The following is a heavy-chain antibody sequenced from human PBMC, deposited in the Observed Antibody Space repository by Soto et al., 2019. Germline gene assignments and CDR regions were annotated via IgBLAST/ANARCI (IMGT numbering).Heavy chain of an antibody. J-gene: IGHJ4*02. CDR3: AKWAPYYDFWSGYSDY. Sequence: QVQLVESGGGVVQPGRSLRLSCAASGFTFSSSGMHWVRRAPGKGLEWVAVISYDASDKYYADSVKGRFTISRDNSKNTLYLQMNRLRAEDTAVYYCAKWAPYYDFWSGYSDYWGQGTLVTVSS. V-gene: IGHV3-30*18. CDR2: ISYDASDK. CDR1: GFTFSSSG. D-gene: IGHD3-3*01.